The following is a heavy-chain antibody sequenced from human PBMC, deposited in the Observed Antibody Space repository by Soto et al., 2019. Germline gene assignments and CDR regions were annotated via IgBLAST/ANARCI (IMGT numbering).Heavy chain of an antibody. Sequence: TGGSLRLSCAASGFTFDDYAMHWVRQAPGKGLEWVSGISWNSGSIGYADSVKGRFTISRDNAKNSLYLQMNSLRAEDTALYYCAKGLDSSSWYRYFDYWGQGTLVTVSS. D-gene: IGHD6-13*01. J-gene: IGHJ4*02. V-gene: IGHV3-9*01. CDR2: ISWNSGSI. CDR3: AKGLDSSSWYRYFDY. CDR1: GFTFDDYA.